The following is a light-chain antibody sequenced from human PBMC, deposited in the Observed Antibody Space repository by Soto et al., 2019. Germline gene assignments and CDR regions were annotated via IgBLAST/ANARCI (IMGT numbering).Light chain of an antibody. Sequence: SVLTQPASVSGSPGQSITISCTGTSRDVGSYNLVSWYQQHPGKAPKRMIYEVSKRPSGVPERCSGSKSCNTASLTVSGLQAEDEADYYCTSYAGSNNFVVFGGGTKVTVL. CDR1: SRDVGSYNL. CDR3: TSYAGSNNFVV. J-gene: IGLJ2*01. V-gene: IGLV2-8*01. CDR2: EVS.